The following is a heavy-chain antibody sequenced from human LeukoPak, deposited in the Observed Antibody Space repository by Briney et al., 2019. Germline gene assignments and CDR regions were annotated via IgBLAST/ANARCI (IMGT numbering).Heavy chain of an antibody. J-gene: IGHJ4*02. CDR1: GFTFSSST. Sequence: GGSLRLSCAASGFTFSSSTMSWLRQAPGKGLEWVSAINSGGGTTSAESVKGRFTISRDNSKNTLYLQMNSLRAEDTAVYYCAKGSDGAGSYRPSDYWGQGTLVNVSS. CDR2: INSGGGTT. D-gene: IGHD3-10*01. V-gene: IGHV3-23*01. CDR3: AKGSDGAGSYRPSDY.